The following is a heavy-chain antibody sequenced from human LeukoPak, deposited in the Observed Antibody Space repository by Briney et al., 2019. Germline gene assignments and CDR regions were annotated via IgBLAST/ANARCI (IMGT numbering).Heavy chain of an antibody. J-gene: IGHJ4*02. CDR2: IGISSNKI. V-gene: IGHV3-21*01. D-gene: IGHD1-26*01. CDR3: ARDPHLVGTFFQNYFDF. Sequence: GGSLRLSCAASGFTLRSYTMNWVRQAPGKGLEWVSSIGISSNKIYYADSVKGRFIISRDNAKNSVYLQMNSLRAEDTAVYYCARDPHLVGTFFQNYFDFWGQGTLVTVSS. CDR1: GFTLRSYT.